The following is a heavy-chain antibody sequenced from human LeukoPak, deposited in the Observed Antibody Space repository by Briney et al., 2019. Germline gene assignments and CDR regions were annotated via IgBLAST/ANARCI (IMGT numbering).Heavy chain of an antibody. CDR3: ARRRITIFGVVMPFEV. V-gene: IGHV4-34*01. D-gene: IGHD3-3*01. CDR1: GGSFSGYY. Sequence: SETLSLTCAVYGGSFSGYYWSWIRQPPGKGLEWVGEINHSGSTNYNPSLKSRVTISVDTSKNQFSLKLSSVTAADTAVYYCARRRITIFGVVMPFEVWGQGTLVTVSS. CDR2: INHSGST. J-gene: IGHJ4*02.